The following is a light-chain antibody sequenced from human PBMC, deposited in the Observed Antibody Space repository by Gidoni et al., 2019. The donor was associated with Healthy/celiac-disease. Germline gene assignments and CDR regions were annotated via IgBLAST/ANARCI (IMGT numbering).Light chain of an antibody. CDR1: QSLLHSNGYNY. CDR2: LGS. Sequence: DIVMTHFPLSLPVTPGEPASISCRSSQSLLHSNGYNYLDWYLQKPGQSPQLLIYLGSNRASGVPDRFSGRGSGTDFTLKISKVEAEDVGVYYCMQALQTPRTFGPGTKVDIK. V-gene: IGKV2-28*01. J-gene: IGKJ3*01. CDR3: MQALQTPRT.